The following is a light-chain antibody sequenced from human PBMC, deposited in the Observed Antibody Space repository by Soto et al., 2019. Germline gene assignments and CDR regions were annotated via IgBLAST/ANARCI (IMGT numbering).Light chain of an antibody. CDR1: QTGLHSSNNYNY. Sequence: DILMTQSPDSLAVSLGERATINCKSSQTGLHSSNNYNYLAWYQQRPGQSPKLLIYWAFTREFGVPDRFSGSGSGTDFTLTISSLQAEDVAVYYCQQYYTTPWTFGQGTKVEI. CDR3: QQYYTTPWT. CDR2: WAF. V-gene: IGKV4-1*01. J-gene: IGKJ1*01.